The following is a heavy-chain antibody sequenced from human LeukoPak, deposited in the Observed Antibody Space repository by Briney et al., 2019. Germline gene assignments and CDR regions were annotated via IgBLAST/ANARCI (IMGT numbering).Heavy chain of an antibody. V-gene: IGHV1-18*01. J-gene: IGHJ4*02. D-gene: IGHD2-2*01. Sequence: ASVKVSCKASGYTFTSYGISWVRQAPGQGLEWMGWISAYNGNTNYTQKLQGRVTMTTDTPTSTAYMELRSLRSDDTAVYYCARASQLLYPLDYWGQGTLVTVPS. CDR2: ISAYNGNT. CDR3: ARASQLLYPLDY. CDR1: GYTFTSYG.